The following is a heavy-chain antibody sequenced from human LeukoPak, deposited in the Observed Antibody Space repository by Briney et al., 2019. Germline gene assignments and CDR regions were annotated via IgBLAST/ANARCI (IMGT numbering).Heavy chain of an antibody. CDR2: IYYSGST. CDR1: GGSISGNY. D-gene: IGHD2-21*02. V-gene: IGHV4-59*08. CDR3: WRLVGLGGVTARCYYYGMDV. Sequence: SETLSLTCTVSGGSISGNYWSWIRQPSGKGLEWIGYIYYSGSTNYNPSLKSRVTISVDTSKNQFSLKLSSVTAADTTVYYCWRLVGLGGVTARCYYYGMDVWGQGTTVTVSS. J-gene: IGHJ6*02.